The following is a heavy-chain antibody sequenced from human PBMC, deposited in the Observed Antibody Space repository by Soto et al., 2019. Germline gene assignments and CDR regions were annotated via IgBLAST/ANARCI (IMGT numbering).Heavy chain of an antibody. CDR3: AREGETYYYESSGSKNPSWFDP. CDR2: INPNSGGT. CDR1: GYTFTGYY. V-gene: IGHV1-2*04. J-gene: IGHJ5*02. D-gene: IGHD3-22*01. Sequence: ASVKVSCKASGYTFTGYYMHWVRQAPGQGLEWMGWINPNSGGTNYAQKFQGWVTMTRDTSISTAYMELSRLRSDDTAVYYCAREGETYYYESSGSKNPSWFDPWGEGTLVTVST.